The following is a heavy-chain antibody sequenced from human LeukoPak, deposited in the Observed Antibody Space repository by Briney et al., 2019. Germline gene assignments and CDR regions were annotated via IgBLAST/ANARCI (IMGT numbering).Heavy chain of an antibody. CDR2: ISWNSVSI. CDR1: GFIFDDYA. Sequence: GRSLRLSCAASGFIFDDYAMHWVRQAPGKGLEWVSGISWNSVSIGYADSVKGRFTISRDNAKNSLYLQMNSLRAEDTALYYCAKLADGGNSVGFDYWGQGTLVTVSS. CDR3: AKLADGGNSVGFDY. J-gene: IGHJ4*02. V-gene: IGHV3-9*01. D-gene: IGHD4-23*01.